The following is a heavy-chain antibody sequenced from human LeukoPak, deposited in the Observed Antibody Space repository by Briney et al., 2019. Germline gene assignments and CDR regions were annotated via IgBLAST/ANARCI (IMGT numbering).Heavy chain of an antibody. CDR1: GGSFSGYY. V-gene: IGHV4-34*01. J-gene: IGHJ3*01. Sequence: SETLSLTCAVYGGSFSGYYWSWIRQPPGKGLEWIGEINHSGSTNYNPSLKSRVTISVDTSKNQFSLKLSSVTAADTAVYYCARADGTVFWGQGTMVTVSS. D-gene: IGHD4-17*01. CDR2: INHSGST. CDR3: ARADGTVF.